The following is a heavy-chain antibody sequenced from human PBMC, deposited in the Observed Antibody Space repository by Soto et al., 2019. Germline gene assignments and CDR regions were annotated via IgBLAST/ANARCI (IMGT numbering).Heavy chain of an antibody. CDR3: AKDGFGPYSSESSGS. CDR2: ISGSGGST. CDR1: GFTFSSYA. D-gene: IGHD3-22*01. J-gene: IGHJ5*02. V-gene: IGHV3-23*01. Sequence: GGSLRLSCAASGFTFSSYAMSWVRQAPGKGLEWVSAISGSGGSTYYADSVKGRFTISRDNSKNTLYLQMNSLRAEDTAVYYCAKDGFGPYSSESSGSCGQGTLGTVSS.